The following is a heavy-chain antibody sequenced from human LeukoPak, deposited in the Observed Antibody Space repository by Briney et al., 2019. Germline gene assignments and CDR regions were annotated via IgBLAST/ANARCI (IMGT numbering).Heavy chain of an antibody. CDR2: ISSSSYI. CDR3: ARDEDYYDSSGYYTDY. J-gene: IGHJ4*02. CDR1: GFTFSTYS. Sequence: GGSLRLSCAASGFTFSTYSMNWVRQAPGKGLEWVSSISSSSYIYYADSVKGRFTTSRDNAKNSLSLQMNSLRAEDTAVYYCARDEDYYDSSGYYTDYWGQGTLVTVSS. D-gene: IGHD3-22*01. V-gene: IGHV3-21*01.